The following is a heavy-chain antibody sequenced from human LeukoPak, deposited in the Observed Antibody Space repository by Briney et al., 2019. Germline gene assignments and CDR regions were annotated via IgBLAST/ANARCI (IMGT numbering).Heavy chain of an antibody. D-gene: IGHD4-17*01. J-gene: IGHJ3*02. V-gene: IGHV4-59*01. CDR3: ASPTTVTTSAYRAFDI. CDR2: IYYSGST. CDR1: GGSISSYY. Sequence: SETLSLTCTVSGGSISSYYWSWIRQPPGKGLEWIGYIYYSGSTNYNPSLKSRVTISVDTSKNQFSLKLSSVTAADTAVYYCASPTTVTTSAYRAFDIWGQGTMVTVSA.